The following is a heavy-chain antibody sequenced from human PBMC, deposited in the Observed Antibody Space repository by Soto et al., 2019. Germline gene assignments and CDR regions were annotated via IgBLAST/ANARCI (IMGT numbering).Heavy chain of an antibody. J-gene: IGHJ5*02. CDR1: GFTFSSYG. V-gene: IGHV3-30*18. Sequence: QVQLVESGGGVVQPGRSLKLSCAASGFTFSSYGMHWVRQAPGKGLEWVAVIAYDGSEKYYADSVKGRFTISRDNSKNTLYLQMNSLSSEDTAVYYCTNSYCRGESCYSLPTESWGQGTLVTVSS. CDR2: IAYDGSEK. D-gene: IGHD2-15*01. CDR3: TNSYCRGESCYSLPTES.